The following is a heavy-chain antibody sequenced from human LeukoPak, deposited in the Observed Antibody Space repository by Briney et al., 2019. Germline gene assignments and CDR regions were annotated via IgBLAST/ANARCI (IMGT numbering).Heavy chain of an antibody. D-gene: IGHD2-15*01. CDR1: GGSISNGDYS. J-gene: IGHJ6*02. CDR2: IYHSGGA. V-gene: IGHV4-30-2*01. CDR3: ARGQGGRMDV. Sequence: SETLSLTCAVSGGSISNGDYSWSWIRQPPGKGLEWIGYIYHSGGAYYHPSLKSQVTMSVDTSNNQFSLRLSSVTAADTAVYYCARGQGGRMDVWGQGTTVTVSS.